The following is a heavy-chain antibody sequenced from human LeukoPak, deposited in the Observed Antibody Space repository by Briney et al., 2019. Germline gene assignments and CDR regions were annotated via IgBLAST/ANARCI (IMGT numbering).Heavy chain of an antibody. Sequence: SETLSLTCTVSGGSISSYYWSWIRQPPGKGLEWIGYIYYSGSTNYNPSLKSRVTISVDASKNQFSLKLSSVTAADTAVYYCARSSAGSNYNWFDPWGQGTLVTVSS. CDR3: ARSSAGSNYNWFDP. D-gene: IGHD4-11*01. J-gene: IGHJ5*02. CDR1: GGSISSYY. V-gene: IGHV4-59*01. CDR2: IYYSGST.